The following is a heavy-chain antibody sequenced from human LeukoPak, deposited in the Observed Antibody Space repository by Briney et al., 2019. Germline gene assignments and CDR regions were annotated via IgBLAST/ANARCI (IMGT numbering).Heavy chain of an antibody. Sequence: GGSLRLSRAASEFTFSSFSMNWVRQAPGKGLEWVSSISSSGSYIYQADSVKGRFTISRDNAKNSLYLQMNSLSAEDTAVYYCARASSGWAVDLYYFDYWGRGTLVTVSS. CDR3: ARASSGWAVDLYYFDY. V-gene: IGHV3-21*01. CDR2: ISSSGSYI. CDR1: EFTFSSFS. J-gene: IGHJ4*02. D-gene: IGHD6-19*01.